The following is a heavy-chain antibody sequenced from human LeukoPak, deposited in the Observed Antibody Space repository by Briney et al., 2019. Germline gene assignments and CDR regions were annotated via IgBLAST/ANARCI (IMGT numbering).Heavy chain of an antibody. Sequence: GGSLRLSCAASGLTFSSHWMHWVRQAPGKGLVWVSRITNDGSSTTYADSVKGRFTISRENSKNTPYLQMNSLRAEDTVVYYCAKVRLYGDYPEIDYWGQGTLVAVSS. CDR1: GLTFSSHW. CDR3: AKVRLYGDYPEIDY. J-gene: IGHJ4*02. D-gene: IGHD4-17*01. CDR2: ITNDGSST. V-gene: IGHV3-74*01.